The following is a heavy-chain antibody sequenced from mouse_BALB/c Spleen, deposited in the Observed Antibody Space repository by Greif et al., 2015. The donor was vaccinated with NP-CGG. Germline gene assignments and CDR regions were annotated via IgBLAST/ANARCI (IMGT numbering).Heavy chain of an antibody. CDR1: GFTFSDYY. CDR3: ARDDGNPWFAY. D-gene: IGHD2-1*01. Sequence: EVQGVESGGGLVKPGGSLKLSCAASGFTFSDYYMYWVRQTPEKRLEWVATISDGGSYTYYPDSVKGRFTISRDNAKNNLYLQMSSLKSEDTAMYYCARDDGNPWFAYWGQGTLVTVSA. CDR2: ISDGGSYT. V-gene: IGHV5-4*02. J-gene: IGHJ3*01.